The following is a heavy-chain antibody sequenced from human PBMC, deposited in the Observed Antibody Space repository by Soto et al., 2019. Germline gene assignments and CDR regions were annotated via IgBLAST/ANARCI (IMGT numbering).Heavy chain of an antibody. CDR2: ISYDGSNK. CDR1: GFTFSSYA. J-gene: IGHJ6*02. V-gene: IGHV3-30-3*01. Sequence: GGSLRLSCAASGFTFSSYAMHWVRQAPGKGLEWVAVISYDGSNKYYADSVKGRFTISRDNSKNTLYLQMNSLRAEDTAVYYCARGSGEEQYYYYGMDVWRQGTTVTVSS. CDR3: ARGSGEEQYYYYGMDV. D-gene: IGHD3-10*01.